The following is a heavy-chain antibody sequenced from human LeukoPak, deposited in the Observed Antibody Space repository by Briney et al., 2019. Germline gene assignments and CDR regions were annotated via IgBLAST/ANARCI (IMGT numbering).Heavy chain of an antibody. V-gene: IGHV4-34*01. J-gene: IGHJ5*02. CDR3: ARGAGKRLSWFDP. Sequence: PSETLSLTCAVYGGSFSGYYWSWIRQPPGKGLEWIGEINHSGSTNYNPSLKSRVTISVDTSKNQFSLKLSSVTAADTAVYYCARGAGKRLSWFDPWGQGTLVTVSS. CDR1: GGSFSGYY. CDR2: INHSGST. D-gene: IGHD6-13*01.